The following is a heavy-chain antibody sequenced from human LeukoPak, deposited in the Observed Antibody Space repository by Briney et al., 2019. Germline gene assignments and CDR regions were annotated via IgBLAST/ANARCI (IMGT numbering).Heavy chain of an antibody. Sequence: GASVKVSCKASGYTFTSYGISWVRQAPGQGLEWMGWISAYNGNTNYAQKFQGRVTITADESTSTAYMELSSLRSEDTAVYYCARSTAMASFDYWGQGTLVTVSS. CDR1: GYTFTSYG. CDR2: ISAYNGNT. V-gene: IGHV1-18*01. D-gene: IGHD5-18*01. CDR3: ARSTAMASFDY. J-gene: IGHJ4*02.